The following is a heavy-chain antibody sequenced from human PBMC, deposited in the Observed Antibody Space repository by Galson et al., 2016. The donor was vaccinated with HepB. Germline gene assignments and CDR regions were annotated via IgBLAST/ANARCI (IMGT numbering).Heavy chain of an antibody. D-gene: IGHD6-19*01. CDR3: ARRLDTQRRIAGWGWGMGV. V-gene: IGHV3-7*01. Sequence: SLRLSCAASGFTFRSYWMSWVRQAPGKGLEWVANINQAGSEKYSVDSVKGRFTISRDNGKNSLYLQMSSLRVEDAGVYYCARRLDTQRRIAGWGWGMGVWGQGTTVTVS. CDR1: GFTFRSYW. CDR2: INQAGSEK. J-gene: IGHJ6*02.